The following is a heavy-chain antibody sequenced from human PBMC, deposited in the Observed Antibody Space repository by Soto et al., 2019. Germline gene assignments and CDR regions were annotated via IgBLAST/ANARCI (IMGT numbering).Heavy chain of an antibody. CDR1: GYTFSGYY. CDR3: ARALTDQTPNYYDGMDV. J-gene: IGHJ6*02. Sequence: PVHLSCKASGYTFSGYYTRWVRQAPRQGLEWMGGIIPIFGTANYAQKFQGRVTITADKSTSTAYMELSSLRSEDTAVYYCARALTDQTPNYYDGMDVWGQGTTVTVSS. V-gene: IGHV1-69*06. D-gene: IGHD4-4*01. CDR2: IIPIFGTA.